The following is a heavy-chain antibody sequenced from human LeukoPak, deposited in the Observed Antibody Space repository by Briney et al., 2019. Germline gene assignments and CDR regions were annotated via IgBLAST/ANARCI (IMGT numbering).Heavy chain of an antibody. J-gene: IGHJ4*02. CDR2: INTDGSRT. CDR3: ARDEDYGGNSDFDY. CDR1: GFTFSSYR. D-gene: IGHD4-23*01. Sequence: GGSLRLSCAASGFTFSSYRMYWVRQGPGKGLVWVSRINTDGSRTSYADSVKGRFTTARDNSKNTLYLQMNSLRDEDTAVYYCARDEDYGGNSDFDYWGQGTLVTVSS. V-gene: IGHV3-74*01.